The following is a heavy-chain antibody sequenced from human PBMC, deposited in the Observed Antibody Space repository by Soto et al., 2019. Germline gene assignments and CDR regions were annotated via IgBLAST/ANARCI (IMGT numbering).Heavy chain of an antibody. CDR3: ARTPNYSGSYTDAFDI. J-gene: IGHJ3*02. D-gene: IGHD1-26*01. CDR2: ISAYNGNT. CDR1: GYTFTSYG. Sequence: QVQLVQSGAELKKPGASVKVSCKASGYTFTSYGISWVRQAPGQGLECMGWISAYNGNTNYAQKLQGRVTMTTDTSTSTAYMELRSLRSDDTAVYYCARTPNYSGSYTDAFDIWGQGTMVTVSS. V-gene: IGHV1-18*01.